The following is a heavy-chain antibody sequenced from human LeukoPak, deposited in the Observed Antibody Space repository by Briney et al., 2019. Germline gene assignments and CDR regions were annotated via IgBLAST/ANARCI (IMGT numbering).Heavy chain of an antibody. CDR3: AKDITAYGDHESYFDY. J-gene: IGHJ4*02. V-gene: IGHV3-43*02. Sequence: WESLRLSCAASGFTFDDYAMHWVRQAPGKGLEWVSLISGDGGSTYYADSVKGRFTISRDNSKNSLYLQMNSLRTEDTALYYCAKDITAYGDHESYFDYWGQGTLVTVSS. CDR2: ISGDGGST. D-gene: IGHD4-17*01. CDR1: GFTFDDYA.